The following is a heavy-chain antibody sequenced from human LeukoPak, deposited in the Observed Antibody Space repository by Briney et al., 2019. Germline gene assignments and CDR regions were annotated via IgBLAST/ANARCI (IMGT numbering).Heavy chain of an antibody. CDR3: ARRERYCSSTSCNDFDY. CDR1: GYGFTSYW. V-gene: IGHV5-51*01. Sequence: GEALQISSQGSGYGFTSYWIGWGRRMPGKGREGMGIIYPGDSDTRYSPSFQGQVTISVDKSISTAYLQWSSLKASDTAMYYCARRERYCSSTSCNDFDYWGQGTLVTVSS. CDR2: IYPGDSDT. J-gene: IGHJ4*02. D-gene: IGHD2-2*01.